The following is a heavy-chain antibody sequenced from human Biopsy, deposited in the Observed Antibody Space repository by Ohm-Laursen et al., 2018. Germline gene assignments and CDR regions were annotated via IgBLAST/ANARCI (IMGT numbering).Heavy chain of an antibody. CDR2: IYTSGSP. V-gene: IGHV4-4*07. CDR1: GDSINNYY. Sequence: TLSLTRTVSGDSINNYYWRWIRQPAGKGLEWIGRIYTSGSPNYNLSLESRVTMSVDTSKNQFSLNLRSVTAADTAVYYCARGTGRYYVYGAFDIWGQGTVVTVSS. J-gene: IGHJ3*02. CDR3: ARGTGRYYVYGAFDI. D-gene: IGHD1-26*01.